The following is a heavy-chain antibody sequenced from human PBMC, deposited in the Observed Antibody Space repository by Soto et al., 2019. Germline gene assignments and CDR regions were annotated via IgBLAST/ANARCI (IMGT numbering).Heavy chain of an antibody. CDR3: AHRPSYCSGGSCYSGFDY. Sequence: QISWKESGPTLMKPTQTLTQTCTFTGFSLSTRGEGVGWIRQPPGKALEWLALIYWDDDKRYSPSLKSRLTITKDTSKNQVVLTMINMDPVDTATYYCAHRPSYCSGGSCYSGFDYWGQGTLVTVSS. J-gene: IGHJ4*02. CDR2: IYWDDDK. V-gene: IGHV2-5*02. CDR1: GFSLSTRGEG. D-gene: IGHD2-15*01.